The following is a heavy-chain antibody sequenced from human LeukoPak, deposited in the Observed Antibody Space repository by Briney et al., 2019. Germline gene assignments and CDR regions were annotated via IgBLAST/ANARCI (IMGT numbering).Heavy chain of an antibody. CDR3: AVDSHSWYHFDH. CDR2: IYSGGGT. Sequence: TGGSLRLSCAASGFIVSNYYMSWVRQAPGKGLEWASIIYSGGGTYYADSVKGRFTISRDNSKNTLYLQMNNLRAEDTAVYYCAVDSHSWYHFDHWSQGSLVTVSS. CDR1: GFIVSNYY. J-gene: IGHJ4*02. D-gene: IGHD6-13*01. V-gene: IGHV3-53*01.